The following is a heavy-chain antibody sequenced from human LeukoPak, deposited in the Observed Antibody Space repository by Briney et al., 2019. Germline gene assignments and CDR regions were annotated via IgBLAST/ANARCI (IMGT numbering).Heavy chain of an antibody. J-gene: IGHJ6*03. CDR1: GFTFSSYS. CDR2: IKQDGSEK. V-gene: IGHV3-7*01. CDR3: ARDGHQQKDYYYYYYMDV. Sequence: GGSLRLSCAASGFTFSSYSMNWVRQAPGKGLEGVANIKQDGSEKYYVASVKGRFTISRDNAKNSLYLQMNSLRAEDTAVYYCARDGHQQKDYYYYYYMDVWGKGTTVTISS. D-gene: IGHD1/OR15-1a*01.